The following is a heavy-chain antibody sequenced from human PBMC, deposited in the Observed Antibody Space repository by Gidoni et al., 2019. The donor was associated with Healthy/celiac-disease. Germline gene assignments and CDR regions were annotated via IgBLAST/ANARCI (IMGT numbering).Heavy chain of an antibody. J-gene: IGHJ4*02. Sequence: EVKKPGSSVKVSCKASGGTFSSYAISWVRQAPGQGLEWMGGIIPIFGTANYAQKFQGRVTITADESTSTAYMELSSLRSEDTAVYYCARGSHPRFLEWLSPGRDLDYWGQGTLVTVSS. D-gene: IGHD3-3*01. CDR2: IIPIFGTA. CDR1: GGTFSSYA. CDR3: ARGSHPRFLEWLSPGRDLDY. V-gene: IGHV1-69*01.